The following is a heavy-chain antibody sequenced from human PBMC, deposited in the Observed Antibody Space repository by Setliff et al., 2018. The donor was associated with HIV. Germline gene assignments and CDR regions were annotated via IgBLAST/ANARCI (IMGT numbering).Heavy chain of an antibody. D-gene: IGHD2-21*02. CDR3: ARLSRGSLRDLDY. V-gene: IGHV4-59*08. Sequence: KSSETLSLTCTVSGGSISNYYWSWIRQPPGKGLEWIGCGYYSGITHYDTSLKSRVSISVDASKNQFSLRLNSVTVADTAVYFCARLSRGSLRDLDYWGPGTLVTVSS. CDR1: GGSISNYY. J-gene: IGHJ4*02. CDR2: GYYSGIT.